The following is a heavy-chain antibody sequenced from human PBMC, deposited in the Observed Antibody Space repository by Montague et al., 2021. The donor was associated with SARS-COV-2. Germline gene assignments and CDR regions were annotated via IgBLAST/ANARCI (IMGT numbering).Heavy chain of an antibody. D-gene: IGHD3-10*01. CDR1: GGSFSTYS. Sequence: ETLSLTCAVHGGSFSTYSWNWIRQTPGKGLEWIGEIHHGGSTNYNPSLKSRVTISAGTSKNQFSLKLTSVAAADTAVYYCARLGDGVVPSPILGVGPYYSYYYMDVWGKGTTVTVSS. V-gene: IGHV4-34*01. CDR2: IHHGGST. CDR3: ARLGDGVVPSPILGVGPYYSYYYMDV. J-gene: IGHJ6*03.